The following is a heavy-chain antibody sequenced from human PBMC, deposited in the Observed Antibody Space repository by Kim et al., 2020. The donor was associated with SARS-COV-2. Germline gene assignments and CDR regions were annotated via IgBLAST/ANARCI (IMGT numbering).Heavy chain of an antibody. CDR2: INTNTGNP. CDR1: GYTFTSYA. D-gene: IGHD3-22*01. V-gene: IGHV7-4-1*02. J-gene: IGHJ4*02. Sequence: ASVKVSCKASGYTFTSYAMNWVRQAPGQGLEWMGWINTNTGNPTYAQGFTGRFVFSLDTSVSTAYLQISSLKAEDTAVYYCAREYYYDSSGYYYYMEFDYWGQGTLVTVSS. CDR3: AREYYYDSSGYYYYMEFDY.